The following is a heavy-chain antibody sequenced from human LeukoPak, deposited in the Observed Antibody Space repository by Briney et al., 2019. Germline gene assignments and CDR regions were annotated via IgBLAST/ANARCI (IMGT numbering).Heavy chain of an antibody. J-gene: IGHJ6*03. Sequence: PSETLSLTCTVSGGSISSYYWSWIRQPAGKGLEWIGRIYTSGSTNYNPSLKSRVTMSVDTSKNQFSLKLSSVTAADTAVYYCARSSPFFMVRGVISYYYYYYMDVWGKGTTVTVSS. CDR2: IYTSGST. CDR1: GGSISSYY. D-gene: IGHD3-10*01. V-gene: IGHV4-4*07. CDR3: ARSSPFFMVRGVISYYYYYYMDV.